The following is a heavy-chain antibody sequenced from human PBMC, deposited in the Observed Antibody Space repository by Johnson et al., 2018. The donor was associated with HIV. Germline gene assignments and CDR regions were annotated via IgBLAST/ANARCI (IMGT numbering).Heavy chain of an antibody. V-gene: IGHV3-66*02. J-gene: IGHJ3*02. D-gene: IGHD6-19*01. CDR2: IYSGGST. CDR3: PRAPSPQTMAGTTDAFDI. CDR1: VFTVSSSY. Sequence: VQLVESGGGVVRPWGSLRLSCAASVFTVSSSYMSWVRQAPGKGLEWVSVIYSGGSTYYADSVKGRFTISRDNSKNTLYLQMNSLRAEDTALYYCPRAPSPQTMAGTTDAFDIWGQGTMVTVSS.